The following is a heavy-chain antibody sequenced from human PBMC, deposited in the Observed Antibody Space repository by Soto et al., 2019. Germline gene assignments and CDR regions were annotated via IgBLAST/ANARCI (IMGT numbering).Heavy chain of an antibody. J-gene: IGHJ4*02. Sequence: PGASRRLSWAASGFTFTRYIMNWVRQAPGKGLEWVSSISSTTNYIYYGDSMKGRFTIPRDNAKNSLYLEMNSLRAEDTAVYYCARESEDLTSNFDYWGQGTLVTVSS. CDR3: ARESEDLTSNFDY. CDR2: ISSTTNYI. CDR1: GFTFTRYI. V-gene: IGHV3-21*06.